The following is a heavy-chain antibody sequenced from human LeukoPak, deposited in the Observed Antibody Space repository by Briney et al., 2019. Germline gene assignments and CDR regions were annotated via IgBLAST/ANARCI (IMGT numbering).Heavy chain of an antibody. CDR3: ARENTAMAERQFDY. Sequence: GGSLRLSCAASGFTFSSYWMHWVRQAPGKGLVWVSRINSDGSSTSYAASVKGRFTISRDNAKNTLYLQMNSLRAEDTAVYYCARENTAMAERQFDYWGQGTLVTVSS. CDR1: GFTFSSYW. CDR2: INSDGSST. D-gene: IGHD5-18*01. J-gene: IGHJ4*02. V-gene: IGHV3-74*01.